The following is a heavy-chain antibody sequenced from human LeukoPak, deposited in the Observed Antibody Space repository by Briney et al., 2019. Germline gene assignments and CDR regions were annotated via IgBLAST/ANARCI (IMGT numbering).Heavy chain of an antibody. CDR2: IIPIFGTA. V-gene: IGHV1-69*06. CDR1: GGTFSRYV. J-gene: IGHJ4*02. D-gene: IGHD3-22*01. CDR3: ARIPVDDSSGYLDY. Sequence: GASVKVSCKASGGTFSRYVIIWVRQAPGQGLEWMGRIIPIFGTANYAQKFQGRVTITADKSTSTAYMELSSLRSEDTAVYYCARIPVDDSSGYLDYWGQGTLVTVSS.